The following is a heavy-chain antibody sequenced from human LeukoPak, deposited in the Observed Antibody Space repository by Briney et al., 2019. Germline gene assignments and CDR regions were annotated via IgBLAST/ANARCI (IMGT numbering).Heavy chain of an antibody. D-gene: IGHD2-21*02. J-gene: IGHJ6*02. CDR2: IYYGGST. V-gene: IGHV4-59*08. CDR1: GGSISSYY. Sequence: SETLSLTCTVSGGSISSYYWSWIRQPPGKGLEWIGYIYYGGSTNYNPSLKSRVTISVDTSKNQFSLKLSSVTAADTAVYYCARHSDSYCGGDCPGYYYYYGMDVWGQGTTVTVSS. CDR3: ARHSDSYCGGDCPGYYYYYGMDV.